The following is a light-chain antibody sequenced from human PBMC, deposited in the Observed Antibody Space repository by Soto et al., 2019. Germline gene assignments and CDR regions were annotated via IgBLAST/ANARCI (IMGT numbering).Light chain of an antibody. CDR2: AAS. Sequence: DIQMTQSPSSLSASVGDRVTITCRASQSISNYLNWYQQKPGKAPKFLISAASSLQSGVPSRFSGVGSGTDFTLTISSLRPDDFATYYCQQSYSSPYTFGQGSKLEIK. CDR3: QQSYSSPYT. CDR1: QSISNY. J-gene: IGKJ2*01. V-gene: IGKV1-39*01.